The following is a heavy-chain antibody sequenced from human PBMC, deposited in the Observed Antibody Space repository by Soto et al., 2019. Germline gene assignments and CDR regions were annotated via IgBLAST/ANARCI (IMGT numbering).Heavy chain of an antibody. Sequence: PSETLSLTCTVSGGSVSSGSYYWSWIRQPPGKGLEWIGYIYYSGSTNYNPSLKSRVTISVDTSKNQFSLKLSSVTAADTAVYYCATLGYSSYERNYYGMDVWGQGTTVTVSS. CDR2: IYYSGST. CDR1: GGSVSSGSYY. V-gene: IGHV4-61*01. CDR3: ATLGYSSYERNYYGMDV. J-gene: IGHJ6*02. D-gene: IGHD5-12*01.